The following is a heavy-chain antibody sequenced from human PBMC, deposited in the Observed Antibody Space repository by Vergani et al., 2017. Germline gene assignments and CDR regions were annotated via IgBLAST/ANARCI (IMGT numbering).Heavy chain of an antibody. J-gene: IGHJ5*02. D-gene: IGHD2-2*01. V-gene: IGHV4-4*03. CDR2: ICHTEDT. Sequence: QVQLQESGPGLVKPPGTLSLTCAVSGDSISSNNCWTWVRQPPGKGLEWIGEICHTEDTKYSPSLKSRVTVSVDESRNLFSLNLTSVTAADTAVYYCARGLRECTSTSCLSREWFDPWGPGTPVTVSS. CDR3: ARGLRECTSTSCLSREWFDP. CDR1: GDSISSNNC.